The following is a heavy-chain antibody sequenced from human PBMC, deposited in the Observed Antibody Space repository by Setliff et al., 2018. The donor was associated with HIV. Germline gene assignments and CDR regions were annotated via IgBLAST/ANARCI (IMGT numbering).Heavy chain of an antibody. CDR1: GGSMSTYY. CDR2: VYTSGST. V-gene: IGHV4-4*07. D-gene: IGHD6-19*01. J-gene: IGHJ4*02. CDR3: ARGPPGSSTGWYVGY. Sequence: SETLSLTCSVSGGSMSTYYWSWIRQPAGKRLEWIGRVYTSGSTIYNPSLRSRVTMSVDTSKSQFSLRLSSVIAADTAVYYCARGPPGSSTGWYVGYWGQGTLVTVSS.